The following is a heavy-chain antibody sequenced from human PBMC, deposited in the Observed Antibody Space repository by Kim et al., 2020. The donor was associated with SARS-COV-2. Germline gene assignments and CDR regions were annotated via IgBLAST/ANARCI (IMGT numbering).Heavy chain of an antibody. Sequence: ADSVKGRFTISRDNSKNTLYLQMNSLRAEDTAVYYCASKGSAPEDDAFDIWGQGTMVTVSS. J-gene: IGHJ3*02. CDR3: ASKGSAPEDDAFDI. V-gene: IGHV3-30*01. D-gene: IGHD2-15*01.